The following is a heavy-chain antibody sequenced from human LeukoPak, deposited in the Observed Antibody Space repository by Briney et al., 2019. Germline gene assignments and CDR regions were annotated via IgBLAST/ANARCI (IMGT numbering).Heavy chain of an antibody. J-gene: IGHJ4*02. D-gene: IGHD2-2*01. Sequence: GGSLRLSCAASGFTFSRYSMNWVRQAPGKGLEWVSSISSSSSFIYYADSVKGRFTISRDNAKNSLYLQMNSLRADDTAVYYCARDPPLGSCSTISCPHLDYWGQGTLVTVSS. V-gene: IGHV3-21*01. CDR1: GFTFSRYS. CDR3: ARDPPLGSCSTISCPHLDY. CDR2: ISSSSSFI.